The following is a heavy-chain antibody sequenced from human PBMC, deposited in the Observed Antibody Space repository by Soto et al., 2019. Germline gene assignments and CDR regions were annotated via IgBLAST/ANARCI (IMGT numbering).Heavy chain of an antibody. D-gene: IGHD2-2*01. CDR3: ARVQDIVVVPAALTYYFYGMDV. CDR2: ISAYNGNT. CDR1: GYTFTSYG. V-gene: IGHV1-18*04. Sequence: QVQLVQSGAEVKKPGASVKVSCKASGYTFTSYGISWVRQAPGQGLEWMGWISAYNGNTNYAQKLQGRVTMTTDTSTSTAYMELRSLRSDDTAVYYCARVQDIVVVPAALTYYFYGMDVWGQGTTVTVSS. J-gene: IGHJ6*02.